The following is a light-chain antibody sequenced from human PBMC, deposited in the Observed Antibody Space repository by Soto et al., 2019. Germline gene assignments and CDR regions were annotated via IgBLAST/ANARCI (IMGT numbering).Light chain of an antibody. J-gene: IGKJ4*01. CDR1: QSVLFTSNNNNY. CDR3: QQYYATPLT. Sequence: IVITQSPYSLPVSLCGRAAIKCGCIQSVLFTSNNNNYFGWFQQNPPQPPTLLLSWASTRQSGVPPRFSGSGSGTDFTLTISSLQAEDVAVYYCQQYYATPLTFGGGTKVDI. V-gene: IGKV4-1*01. CDR2: WAS.